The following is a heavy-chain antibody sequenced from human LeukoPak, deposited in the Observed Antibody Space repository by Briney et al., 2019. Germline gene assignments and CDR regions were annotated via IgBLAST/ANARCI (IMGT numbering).Heavy chain of an antibody. D-gene: IGHD2-15*01. V-gene: IGHV4-4*07. CDR3: ASTHLDDYYYYMDV. Sequence: KSSETPSLTCTVSGGSISSYYWSWIRQPAGKGLEWIGRIYTSGSTNYNPSLKSRVTMSVDTSKNQFSLKLSSVTAADTAVYYCASTHLDDYYYYMDVWGKGTTVTVSS. J-gene: IGHJ6*03. CDR2: IYTSGST. CDR1: GGSISSYY.